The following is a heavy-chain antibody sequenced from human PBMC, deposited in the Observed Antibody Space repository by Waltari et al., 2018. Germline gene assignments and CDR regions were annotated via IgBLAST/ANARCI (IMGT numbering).Heavy chain of an antibody. V-gene: IGHV3-49*04. Sequence: EVQLVESGGGLVQPGRSLRLSCTASGFTFGDYAMSWVRQAPGKGLEWVGFIRSKAYGGTTEYAASVKGRFTISRDDSKSIAYLQMNSLKTEDTAVYYCTRDLSGYSYLPLGYWGQGTLVTVSS. CDR1: GFTFGDYA. D-gene: IGHD5-18*01. J-gene: IGHJ4*02. CDR2: IRSKAYGGTT. CDR3: TRDLSGYSYLPLGY.